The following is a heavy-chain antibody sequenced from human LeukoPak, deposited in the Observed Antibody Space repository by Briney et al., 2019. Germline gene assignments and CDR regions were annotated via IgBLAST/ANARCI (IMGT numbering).Heavy chain of an antibody. CDR2: INGDGSST. CDR3: ARDGFGSSWYIDF. Sequence: GGSLRLSCAASGFTFSSYWVHWVRQAPGKGLVWVSRINGDGSSTSYAESVKGRFTISRDNPKNSLYLQMNSLTAEDTAIYYCARDGFGSSWYIDFWGRGTLVTVSS. J-gene: IGHJ4*02. V-gene: IGHV3-74*01. CDR1: GFTFSSYW. D-gene: IGHD6-13*01.